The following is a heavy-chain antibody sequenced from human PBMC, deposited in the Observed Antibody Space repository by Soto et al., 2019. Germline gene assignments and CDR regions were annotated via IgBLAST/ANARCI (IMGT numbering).Heavy chain of an antibody. Sequence: EVQLLESGGAQVQPGESLRLSCEASGFTFGDYAMTWVRQAPGKGLEWVSGMSGVARSTFYADSVRDRFTISRDNPKNTLYLQMDSLTVEDTALYYCAKVGGSPMSLHDFDSWGQGTQVTVSA. D-gene: IGHD1-26*01. V-gene: IGHV3-23*01. CDR1: GFTFGDYA. CDR2: MSGVARST. J-gene: IGHJ4*02. CDR3: AKVGGSPMSLHDFDS.